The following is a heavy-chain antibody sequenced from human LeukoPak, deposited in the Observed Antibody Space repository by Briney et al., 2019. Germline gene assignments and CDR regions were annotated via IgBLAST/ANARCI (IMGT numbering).Heavy chain of an antibody. CDR1: GGSFSGYY. CDR3: ARVVTQSHDAFDI. CDR2: INPSGST. D-gene: IGHD2-21*02. V-gene: IGHV4-34*01. J-gene: IGHJ3*02. Sequence: PSETLSLTCAVYGGSFSGYYWSWIRQPPGKGLEWIGEINPSGSTNYNPSLKSRVIISVDTSKNQFSLKLSSVTAADTAVYYCARVVTQSHDAFDIWGQGTMVTVSS.